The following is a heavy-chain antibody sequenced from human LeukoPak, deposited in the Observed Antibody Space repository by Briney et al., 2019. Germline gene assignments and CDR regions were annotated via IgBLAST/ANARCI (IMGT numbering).Heavy chain of an antibody. V-gene: IGHV3-53*01. CDR1: GFTVSSNY. Sequence: PGGSLRLSCAASGFTVSSNYMSWVRQAPGKGLERVSVIYTGGSTYYADSVKGRFTISRDNSKNTLYLQMNSLRAEDTAVYYCARDGYYYDSSVPLHYWGQGTLVTVSS. D-gene: IGHD3-22*01. J-gene: IGHJ4*02. CDR2: IYTGGST. CDR3: ARDGYYYDSSVPLHY.